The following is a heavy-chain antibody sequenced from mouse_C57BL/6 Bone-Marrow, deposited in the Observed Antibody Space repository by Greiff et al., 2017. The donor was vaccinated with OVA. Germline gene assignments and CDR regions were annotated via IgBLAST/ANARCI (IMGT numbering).Heavy chain of an antibody. Sequence: QLQQPGAELVKPGASVKLSCKASGYTFTSYWMHWVKQRPGQGLEWIGMIHPNSGSTNYNEKFKSKATLTVDKSSSTAYMQLSSLTSEDSAVYYCARCYYYGSSPFAYWGQGTLVTVSA. CDR2: IHPNSGST. J-gene: IGHJ3*01. V-gene: IGHV1-64*01. CDR3: ARCYYYGSSPFAY. D-gene: IGHD1-1*01. CDR1: GYTFTSYW.